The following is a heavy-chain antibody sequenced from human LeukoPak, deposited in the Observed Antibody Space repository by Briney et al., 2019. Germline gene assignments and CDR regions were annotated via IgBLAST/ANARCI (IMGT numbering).Heavy chain of an antibody. V-gene: IGHV3-74*01. CDR3: ARLRTTGTFDY. J-gene: IGHJ4*02. CDR1: GFTFSSYW. D-gene: IGHD1-1*01. CDR2: INSDGSNT. Sequence: QPGGCLRLSCAASGFTFSSYWMHWVRQAPGKGLVWVSRINSDGSNTDYADSVKGRFTLSRDNAKNTLYLQMNSLRAEDTAVYYCARLRTTGTFDYWGQGTLVTVSS.